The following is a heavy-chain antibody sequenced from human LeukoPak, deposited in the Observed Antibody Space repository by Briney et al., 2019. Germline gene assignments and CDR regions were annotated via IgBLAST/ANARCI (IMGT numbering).Heavy chain of an antibody. CDR1: GGSISSYY. D-gene: IGHD2-2*02. CDR3: ARRPCSSTSCYRNGFDP. CDR2: IYYSGST. Sequence: TSETLSLTCTVSGGSISSYYWGWIRQPPGKGLEWIGSIYYSGSTYYNPSLKSRVTISVDTSKNRFSLKLSSVTAADTAVYYCARRPCSSTSCYRNGFDPWGQGTLVTVSS. V-gene: IGHV4-39*01. J-gene: IGHJ5*02.